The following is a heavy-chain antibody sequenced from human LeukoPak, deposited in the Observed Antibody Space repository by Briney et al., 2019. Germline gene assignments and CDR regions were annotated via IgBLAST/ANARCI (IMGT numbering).Heavy chain of an antibody. CDR1: GYTFTGYY. Sequence: ASVKVSCKASGYTFTGYYMHWVRQAPGQGLEWMGWINPNSGGTNYAQKFQGRVTMTRDTSISTAYMELSRLRSDDTAVYYCAKFGSSSGWSLATYWGQGTLVTVSS. CDR3: AKFGSSSGWSLATY. CDR2: INPNSGGT. J-gene: IGHJ4*02. V-gene: IGHV1-2*02. D-gene: IGHD6-19*01.